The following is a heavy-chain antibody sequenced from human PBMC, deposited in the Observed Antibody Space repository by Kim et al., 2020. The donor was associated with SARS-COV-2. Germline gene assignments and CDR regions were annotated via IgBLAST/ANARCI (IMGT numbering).Heavy chain of an antibody. V-gene: IGHV5-51*01. Sequence: RPSFQGQVTISADKSISTAYLQWSSLKASDTAMYYCARRGSSWYGRAFDIWGQGTMVTVSS. D-gene: IGHD6-13*01. CDR3: ARRGSSWYGRAFDI. J-gene: IGHJ3*02.